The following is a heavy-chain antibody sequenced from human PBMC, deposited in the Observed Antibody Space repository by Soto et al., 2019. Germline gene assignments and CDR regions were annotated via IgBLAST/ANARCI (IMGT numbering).Heavy chain of an antibody. V-gene: IGHV3-23*01. J-gene: IGHJ4*02. Sequence: EVQLLESGGGLVQPGGSLRLSCAASGFTFSSYAMSWVRQAPGKGLEWVSAISGSGGSTYYADSVKGRFTISRDNSKNTLYLQMNSLRAEDTAVYYCASHWGVPSYFDYWGQGTLVTVSS. CDR3: ASHWGVPSYFDY. CDR2: ISGSGGST. D-gene: IGHD7-27*01. CDR1: GFTFSSYA.